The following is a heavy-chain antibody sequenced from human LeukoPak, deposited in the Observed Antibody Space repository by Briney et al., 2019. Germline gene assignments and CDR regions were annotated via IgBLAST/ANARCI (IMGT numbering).Heavy chain of an antibody. CDR1: GYTFTGYY. Sequence: GASVKVSCKASGYTFTGYYMHWVRQAPGQGLEWMGWISAYNGNTNYAQKLQGRVTMTTDTSTSTAYMELRSLRSDDTAVYYCARDPPTYSSSWKDYYYYYYGMDVWGQGTTVTVSS. CDR2: ISAYNGNT. V-gene: IGHV1-18*04. J-gene: IGHJ6*02. CDR3: ARDPPTYSSSWKDYYYYYYGMDV. D-gene: IGHD6-13*01.